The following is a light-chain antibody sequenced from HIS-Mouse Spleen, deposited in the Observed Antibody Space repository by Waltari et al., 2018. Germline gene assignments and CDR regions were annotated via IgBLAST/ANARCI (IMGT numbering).Light chain of an antibody. CDR2: DVS. CDR1: SSDVGGYNS. V-gene: IGLV2-14*03. CDR3: SSYTSSSTYV. Sequence: QSALTQPASVSRSPGQSITISCTGTSSDVGGYNSVSWYQQHPGKAPKLMIYDVSNRPSGVSNRFSGSKSGNTASLTISGLQAEDEADYYCSSYTSSSTYVFGTGTKVTVL. J-gene: IGLJ1*01.